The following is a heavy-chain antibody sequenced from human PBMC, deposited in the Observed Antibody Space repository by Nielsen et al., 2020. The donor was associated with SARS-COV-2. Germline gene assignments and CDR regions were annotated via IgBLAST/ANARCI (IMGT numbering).Heavy chain of an antibody. J-gene: IGHJ5*02. Sequence: GGSLRLSCAASGFTFSSYAMSWVRQAPGKGLEWVSVIYSGGSTYYADSVKGRFTISRDNSKNTLYLQMNSLRAEDTAVYYCARDRRFLEWLSWGQGTLVTVSS. V-gene: IGHV3-66*01. CDR2: IYSGGST. D-gene: IGHD3-3*01. CDR3: ARDRRFLEWLS. CDR1: GFTFSSYA.